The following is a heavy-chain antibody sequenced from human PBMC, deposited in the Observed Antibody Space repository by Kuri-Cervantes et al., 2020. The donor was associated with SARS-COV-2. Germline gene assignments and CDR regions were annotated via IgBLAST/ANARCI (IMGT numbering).Heavy chain of an antibody. V-gene: IGHV4-34*01. D-gene: IGHD1-26*01. J-gene: IGHJ6*01. CDR2: IHYSGST. CDR3: GRLGATKGSHYYGVDV. CDR1: GGSFSGYY. Sequence: SETLSLTCAVYGGSFSGYYWSWIRQPPGKGLEWIGNIHYSGSTNYNNSLDSRVTISVDTSKNQLSLRLSSVTAADTAVYYCGRLGATKGSHYYGVDVWGQGNTV.